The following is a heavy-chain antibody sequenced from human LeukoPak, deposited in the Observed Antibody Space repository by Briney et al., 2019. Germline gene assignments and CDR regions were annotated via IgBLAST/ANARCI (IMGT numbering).Heavy chain of an antibody. CDR3: ARQRIRSSGWADY. J-gene: IGHJ4*02. Sequence: SETLSLACTVSGGSISSSSYYWDWIRQPPGKRLERIGSIYYSGSTYYTPSLKSRVTIYVDTSKNQFSLKLSSVTAADTAVYYCARQRIRSSGWADYWGQGTLVTVSS. D-gene: IGHD6-19*01. V-gene: IGHV4-39*01. CDR2: IYYSGST. CDR1: GGSISSSSYY.